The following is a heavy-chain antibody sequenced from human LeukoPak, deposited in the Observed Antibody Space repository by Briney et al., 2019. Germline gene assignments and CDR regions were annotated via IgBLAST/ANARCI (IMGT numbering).Heavy chain of an antibody. CDR2: INPNSGGT. V-gene: IGHV1-2*02. D-gene: IGHD5-18*01. Sequence: ASVKVSCKASGYTFTGYYMHWVRQAPGQGLEWMGWINPNSGGTNYAQKFQGRVTMTRDTSISTAYMELGRLRSDDTAVYYCARVKRGYSYGYDYWGQGTLVTVSS. CDR1: GYTFTGYY. J-gene: IGHJ4*02. CDR3: ARVKRGYSYGYDY.